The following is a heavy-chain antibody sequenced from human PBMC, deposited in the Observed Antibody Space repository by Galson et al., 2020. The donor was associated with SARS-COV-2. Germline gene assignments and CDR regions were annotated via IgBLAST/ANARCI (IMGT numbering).Heavy chain of an antibody. CDR3: VRSPTKPGRSWFDP. Sequence: GGSLRLSCSASGFIFRTYEMHWVRQAPGKGLEYVSAISTEGDQTYYADSVQGRFTISRDNSKNTLFLQMSSLRVEDTAVYYCVRSPTKPGRSWFDPWGQGTLVTVSS. J-gene: IGHJ5*02. CDR1: GFIFRTYE. CDR2: ISTEGDQT. D-gene: IGHD2-2*01. V-gene: IGHV3-64D*06.